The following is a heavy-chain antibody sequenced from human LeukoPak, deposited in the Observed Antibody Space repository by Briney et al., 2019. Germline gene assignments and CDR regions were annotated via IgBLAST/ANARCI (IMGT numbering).Heavy chain of an antibody. V-gene: IGHV3-23*01. Sequence: GGSLRLSCAASEFTFSISVMSWVRQAPGKGLEWVSSSNSANTYYADSVKGRFTISRDSAKNTLYLQMNSLRAEDTAMYYCARGSDCSGGSCYSYWYFDLWGRGTLVTVSS. J-gene: IGHJ2*01. CDR2: SNSANT. CDR3: ARGSDCSGGSCYSYWYFDL. CDR1: EFTFSISV. D-gene: IGHD2-15*01.